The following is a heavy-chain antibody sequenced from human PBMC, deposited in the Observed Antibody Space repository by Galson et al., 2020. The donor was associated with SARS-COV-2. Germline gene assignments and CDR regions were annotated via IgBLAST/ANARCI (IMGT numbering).Heavy chain of an antibody. Sequence: ASVKVSCKVSGYTLTELSMHWVRQAPGKGLEWMGGFDPEDGETIYAQKFQGRVTMTEDTSTDTAYMELSSLRSEDTAVYYCATVLLGRTAMPKSTFYYFDYWGQGTLVTVSS. CDR3: ATVLLGRTAMPKSTFYYFDY. CDR1: GYTLTELS. CDR2: FDPEDGET. D-gene: IGHD5-18*01. J-gene: IGHJ4*02. V-gene: IGHV1-24*01.